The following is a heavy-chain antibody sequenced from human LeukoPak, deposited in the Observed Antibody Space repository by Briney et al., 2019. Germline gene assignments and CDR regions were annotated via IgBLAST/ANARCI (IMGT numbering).Heavy chain of an antibody. V-gene: IGHV1-2*02. Sequence: ASVKASCKASGYTFTGYYMHWVRQAPGQGLEWMGWINPNSGGTNYAQKFQGRVTMTRDTSISTAYMELSRLRSDDTAVYYCARNLHYYDSSGDAFDIWGQGTMVTVSS. D-gene: IGHD3-22*01. CDR1: GYTFTGYY. CDR3: ARNLHYYDSSGDAFDI. J-gene: IGHJ3*02. CDR2: INPNSGGT.